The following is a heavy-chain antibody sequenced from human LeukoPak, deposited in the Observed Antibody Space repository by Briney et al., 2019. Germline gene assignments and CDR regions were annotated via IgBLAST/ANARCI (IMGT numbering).Heavy chain of an antibody. Sequence: GESLKISCKGSGYSFTSYWIGWVRQPPGKGLGWMGIIYPGDPDTRYSPSFQGQVTISADKSISTAYLQWSSLKASDTAMYYCARRRYYYDSSGYPSNGFDHWGQGTLVTVSS. V-gene: IGHV5-51*01. CDR1: GYSFTSYW. D-gene: IGHD3-22*01. CDR3: ARRRYYYDSSGYPSNGFDH. J-gene: IGHJ4*02. CDR2: IYPGDPDT.